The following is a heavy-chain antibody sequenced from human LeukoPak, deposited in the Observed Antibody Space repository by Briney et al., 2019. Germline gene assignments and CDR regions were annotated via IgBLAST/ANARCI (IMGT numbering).Heavy chain of an antibody. V-gene: IGHV4-39*01. CDR3: ARRDRSDAFDI. D-gene: IGHD1-14*01. CDR1: GVSISSSSYY. CDR2: IYYSGST. J-gene: IGHJ3*02. Sequence: SETLSLTCTVSGVSISSSSYYWGWIRQPPGKGLEWIGSIYYSGSTYYNPSLKSRVTISVDTSKNQFSLKLSSVTAADTAVYYCARRDRSDAFDIWGQGTMVTVSS.